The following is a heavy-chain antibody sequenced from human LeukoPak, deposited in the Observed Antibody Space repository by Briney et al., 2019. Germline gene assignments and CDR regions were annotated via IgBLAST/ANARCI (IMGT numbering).Heavy chain of an antibody. CDR2: ISYDGSNK. CDR1: GFTFSSYA. Sequence: PGGSLRLSCAASGFTFSSYAMHWVRQAPGKGLEWVAVISYDGSNKYYADSVKGRFTISRDNSKNTLYLQMNSLRAEDTAVYYCASGGVATISGRDAFDIWGKGTTVTVSS. CDR3: ASGGVATISGRDAFDI. J-gene: IGHJ3*02. D-gene: IGHD5-24*01. V-gene: IGHV3-30*01.